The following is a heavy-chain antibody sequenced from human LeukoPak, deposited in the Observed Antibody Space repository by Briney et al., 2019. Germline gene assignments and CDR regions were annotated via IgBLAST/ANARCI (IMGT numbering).Heavy chain of an antibody. CDR2: IYYSGTT. J-gene: IGHJ2*01. CDR1: GGSMSSGDYY. V-gene: IGHV4-30-4*01. Sequence: SETLSLTCTVSGGSMSSGDYYWSWIRQPPGKGLDWIGYIYYSGTTYYNPSLKSRVIISVETSKNQFSLKLSSVTAADTAVYHCARAILTPSGFVWHFDLWGRGTLVTVSS. D-gene: IGHD3-3*01. CDR3: ARAILTPSGFVWHFDL.